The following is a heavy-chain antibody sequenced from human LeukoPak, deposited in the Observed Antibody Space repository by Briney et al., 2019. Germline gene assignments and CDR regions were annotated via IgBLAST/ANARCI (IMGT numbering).Heavy chain of an antibody. CDR2: ISGSGGST. J-gene: IGHJ4*02. V-gene: IGHV3-23*01. D-gene: IGHD1-26*01. Sequence: PGGSLRLSCAASGFTFSSYAMSWVRQAPGKGLEWVSAISGSGGSTYYADSVKGRFTISRDNSKNTLYLQMYSLRGEDTAVYYCARGGPWSFDCWGQGTLVTVSS. CDR3: ARGGPWSFDC. CDR1: GFTFSSYA.